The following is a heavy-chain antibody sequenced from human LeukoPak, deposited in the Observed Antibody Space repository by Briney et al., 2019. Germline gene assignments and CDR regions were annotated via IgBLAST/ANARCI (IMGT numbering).Heavy chain of an antibody. Sequence: ASETLSLTCAVYGGSFSGYYWSWIRQPPGKGLEWIGEINHSGSTNYNPSLKSRVTISVDTSKNQFSLKLSSVTAADTAVYYCARAPGDYGDDAGFDYWGQGTLVTVSS. J-gene: IGHJ4*02. D-gene: IGHD4-17*01. V-gene: IGHV4-34*01. CDR1: GGSFSGYY. CDR2: INHSGST. CDR3: ARAPGDYGDDAGFDY.